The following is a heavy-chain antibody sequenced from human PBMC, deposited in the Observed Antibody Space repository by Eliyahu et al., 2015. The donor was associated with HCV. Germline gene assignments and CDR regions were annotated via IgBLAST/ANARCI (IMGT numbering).Heavy chain of an antibody. Sequence: EVQLVESGGGVVQPGGSXRXXCXASXFTXXSYEVNWXRQAPGKGLEWVSYISSGGSTIYYADSVKGRFTISRDNAKNSLYLQMNSLRAEDTAVYYCARDLPTAGGTFDYWGQGTLVTVSS. CDR1: XFTXXSYE. CDR3: ARDLPTAGGTFDY. D-gene: IGHD1-26*01. J-gene: IGHJ4*02. V-gene: IGHV3-48*03. CDR2: ISSGGSTI.